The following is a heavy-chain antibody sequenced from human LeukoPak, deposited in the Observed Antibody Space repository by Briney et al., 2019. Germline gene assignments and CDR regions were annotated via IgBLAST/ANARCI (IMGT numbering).Heavy chain of an antibody. CDR1: GFTFSSYG. Sequence: GGSLRLSCVASGFTFSSYGMHWVRQAPGKGLEWVAFIRYDGSNKYYADSVKGRFTISRDNSKNTLYLQMNSLRAEDTAVYYCAKDGPPDSSGYYFLNYWGQGTLVTVSS. D-gene: IGHD3-22*01. CDR2: IRYDGSNK. J-gene: IGHJ4*02. V-gene: IGHV3-30*02. CDR3: AKDGPPDSSGYYFLNY.